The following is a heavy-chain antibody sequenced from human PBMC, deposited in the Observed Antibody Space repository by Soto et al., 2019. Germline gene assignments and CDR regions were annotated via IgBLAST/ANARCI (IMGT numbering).Heavy chain of an antibody. D-gene: IGHD3-10*01. J-gene: IGHJ5*02. Sequence: ASVKVSCKASGGTFSSYAISWVRQAPGQGLEWMGRIIPILGIANYAKKFQGRVTITADKSTSTAYMELSSLRSEDTAVYYCAETAYYYGLGSYYWFDPWGQGTLVTVSS. CDR1: GGTFSSYA. CDR2: IIPILGIA. CDR3: AETAYYYGLGSYYWFDP. V-gene: IGHV1-69*04.